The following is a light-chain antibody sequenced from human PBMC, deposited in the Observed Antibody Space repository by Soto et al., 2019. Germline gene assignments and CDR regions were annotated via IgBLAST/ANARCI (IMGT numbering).Light chain of an antibody. J-gene: IGKJ2*01. Sequence: EIVLTQSPGTLSLSPGERATLSCRASQSVSSSFLAWYQQKPGQAPRLLIYGASNRATGIPDRFSGSGSGTDFTLTISRLEPEDFAVYYCQQHVRSPRTFGQGTKVDIK. CDR3: QQHVRSPRT. V-gene: IGKV3-20*01. CDR2: GAS. CDR1: QSVSSSF.